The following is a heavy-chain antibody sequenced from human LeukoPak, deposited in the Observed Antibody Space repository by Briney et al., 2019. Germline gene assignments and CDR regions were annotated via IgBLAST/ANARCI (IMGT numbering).Heavy chain of an antibody. CDR1: GGSISSGSYY. Sequence: SETLSLTCTVSGGSISSGSYYWSWIRQPPGKGLEWIGRIYTSGSTNYNPSLKSRVTKSVDTSKNQFSLKLSSVTAADTAVYYCAGMSAGYSSGWYLGYYFDYWGQGTLVTVSS. D-gene: IGHD6-19*01. J-gene: IGHJ4*02. V-gene: IGHV4-61*02. CDR3: AGMSAGYSSGWYLGYYFDY. CDR2: IYTSGST.